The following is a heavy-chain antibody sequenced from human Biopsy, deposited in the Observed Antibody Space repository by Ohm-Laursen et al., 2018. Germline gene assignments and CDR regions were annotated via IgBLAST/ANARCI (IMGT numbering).Heavy chain of an antibody. CDR2: IIPILGTV. V-gene: IGHV1-69*04. CDR3: ASGDIGGIGLDV. D-gene: IGHD3-10*01. J-gene: IGHJ6*02. Sequence: SSVKVSCKASGDTFTTSAIGWVRQVPGQGLDWMGRIIPILGTVDYGQNFQGRVTIRADTSTTFLELTSLRYDDTAVYYCASGDIGGIGLDVWGLGTTVTVSS. CDR1: GDTFTTSA.